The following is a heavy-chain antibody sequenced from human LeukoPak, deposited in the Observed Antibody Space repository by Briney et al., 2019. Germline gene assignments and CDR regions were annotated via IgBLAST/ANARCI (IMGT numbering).Heavy chain of an antibody. D-gene: IGHD3-16*01. Sequence: GESLKISCKGSGYSFTTYWIGWVRQMPGKGLEWMGIIYPGGSETRYSPSFQGQVTISADKSITTAYLQWGSLKASDTAIYYCARTPGGDYFDDWGQGTLVTVSS. CDR2: IYPGGSET. CDR3: ARTPGGDYFDD. V-gene: IGHV5-51*01. CDR1: GYSFTTYW. J-gene: IGHJ4*02.